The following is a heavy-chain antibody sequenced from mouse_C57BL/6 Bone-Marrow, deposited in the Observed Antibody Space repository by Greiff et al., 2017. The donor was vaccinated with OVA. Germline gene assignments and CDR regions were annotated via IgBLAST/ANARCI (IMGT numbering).Heavy chain of an antibody. CDR3: ARSIYYDPYFDV. J-gene: IGHJ1*03. V-gene: IGHV7-3*01. Sequence: EVKVVESGGGLVQPGGSLSLSCAASGFTFTDYYMSWVRQPPGKALEWLGFLRNKANGYTTEYSASVKGRFTISRDNSQSILYLQMNALRAEDSATYYCARSIYYDPYFDVWGTGTTVTVSS. D-gene: IGHD2-4*01. CDR1: GFTFTDYY. CDR2: LRNKANGYTT.